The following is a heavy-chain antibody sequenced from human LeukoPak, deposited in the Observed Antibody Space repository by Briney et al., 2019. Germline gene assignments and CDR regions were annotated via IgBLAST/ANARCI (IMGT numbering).Heavy chain of an antibody. J-gene: IGHJ4*02. CDR2: IYTSGST. V-gene: IGHV4-4*07. CDR3: ARIPMIVVVASFL. D-gene: IGHD3-22*01. Sequence: SETLSLTCTVSGGSISSYYWSWIRQPAGKGLEWIGRIYTSGSTNYNPSLKSRVTMSVDTSKNQFSLKLGSVTAADTAVYYCARIPMIVVVASFLWGQGTLVTVSS. CDR1: GGSISSYY.